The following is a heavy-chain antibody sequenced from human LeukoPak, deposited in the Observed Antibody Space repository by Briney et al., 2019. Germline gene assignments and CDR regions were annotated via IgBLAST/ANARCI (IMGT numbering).Heavy chain of an antibody. V-gene: IGHV1-18*01. J-gene: IGHJ5*02. CDR2: ISGYNGDT. Sequence: ASVEVSCKASGYSFITYGVSWVRQAPGQGLEWMGWISGYNGDTNYAQTFQGRVTMTTDTSTSTAFMELRSLRSDDTAFYYCAKDRGMGSTGWFDPWGQGTLVTVSS. CDR1: GYSFITYG. CDR3: AKDRGMGSTGWFDP. D-gene: IGHD1-26*01.